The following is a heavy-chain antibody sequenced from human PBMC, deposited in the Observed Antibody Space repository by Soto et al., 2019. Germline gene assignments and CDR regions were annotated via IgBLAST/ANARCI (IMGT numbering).Heavy chain of an antibody. CDR3: ARDPTPYDILTGFNNWFDP. J-gene: IGHJ5*02. V-gene: IGHV1-69*06. CDR2: IIPIFGTA. CDR1: GGTISSYA. D-gene: IGHD3-9*01. Sequence: GASVKVSCKASGGTISSYAISWVRQAPGQGLEWMGGIIPIFGTANYAQKFQGRVTITADKSTSTAYMELSSLRSEDTAVYYCARDPTPYDILTGFNNWFDPWGQGTLVTVSS.